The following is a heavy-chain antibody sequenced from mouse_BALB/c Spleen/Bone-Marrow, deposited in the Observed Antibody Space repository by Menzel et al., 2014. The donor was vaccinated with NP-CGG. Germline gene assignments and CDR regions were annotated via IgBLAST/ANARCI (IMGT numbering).Heavy chain of an antibody. Sequence: EVQLVESGAEIVRPGALVKLSCKASGFNIKDYYMQWVKQRPEQGLEWIGWIDPENGNTIYDPKFQGKASITADTSSNTAYLQLNSLTSEDTAVYYCARGDGYAMDYWGQGTSVTVSS. CDR2: IDPENGNT. CDR3: ARGDGYAMDY. J-gene: IGHJ4*01. CDR1: GFNIKDYY. V-gene: IGHV14-1*02.